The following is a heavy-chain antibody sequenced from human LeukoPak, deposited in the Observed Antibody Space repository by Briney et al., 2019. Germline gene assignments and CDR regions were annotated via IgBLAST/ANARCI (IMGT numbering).Heavy chain of an antibody. V-gene: IGHV4-34*01. CDR3: ARGFSYDILTGYYNGGFSFDY. D-gene: IGHD3-9*01. J-gene: IGHJ4*02. Sequence: PSETLSLTCAVYGGSFSGYYWSWIRQPPGKGLEWIGEINHSGSTNYNPSPKSRVTITVDTSKNQFSLKLSSVTAADTAVYYCARGFSYDILTGYYNGGFSFDYWGQGTLVTVSS. CDR2: INHSGST. CDR1: GGSFSGYY.